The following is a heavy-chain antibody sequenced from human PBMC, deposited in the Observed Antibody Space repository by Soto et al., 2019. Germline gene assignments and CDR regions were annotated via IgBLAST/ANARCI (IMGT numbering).Heavy chain of an antibody. CDR2: IIPIFGTA. V-gene: IGHV1-69*01. D-gene: IGHD3-22*01. CDR3: ARANVEYYYDSSGDYFAFDI. CDR1: GGTFSSYA. Sequence: QVQLVQSGAEVKKPGSSVKVSCKASGGTFSSYAISWVRQAPGQGLEWMGGIIPIFGTANYAQKFQGRVTITADESTSTAYMELSSLRSEDTAVYYCARANVEYYYDSSGDYFAFDIWGQGTMVTVSS. J-gene: IGHJ3*02.